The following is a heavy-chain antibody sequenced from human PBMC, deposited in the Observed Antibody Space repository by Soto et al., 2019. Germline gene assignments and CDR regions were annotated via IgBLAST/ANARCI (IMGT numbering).Heavy chain of an antibody. Sequence: GESLKISCKGSGYSFAGYWITWVRQKPGKGLEWMGRIDPSDSQTYYSPSLRGHVTISVTKSITTVFLQWSSLRASDTAMYYCARQIYDSDTGPNFQYYFDSWGQGTPVTVSS. J-gene: IGHJ4*02. D-gene: IGHD3-22*01. CDR2: IDPSDSQT. CDR1: GYSFAGYW. V-gene: IGHV5-10-1*01. CDR3: ARQIYDSDTGPNFQYYFDS.